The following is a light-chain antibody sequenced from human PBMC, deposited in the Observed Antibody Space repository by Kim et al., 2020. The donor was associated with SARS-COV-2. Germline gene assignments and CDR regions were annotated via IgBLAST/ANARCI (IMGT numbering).Light chain of an antibody. V-gene: IGKV1-39*01. Sequence: AVGDRVTITCRASQSISSYLNWYQQKPGKAPKLLIYAASSLQSGVPSRFSGSGSGTDFTLTISSLQPEDFATYYCQQSYSTPPKTFGQGTRLEIK. CDR3: QQSYSTPPKT. J-gene: IGKJ5*01. CDR1: QSISSY. CDR2: AAS.